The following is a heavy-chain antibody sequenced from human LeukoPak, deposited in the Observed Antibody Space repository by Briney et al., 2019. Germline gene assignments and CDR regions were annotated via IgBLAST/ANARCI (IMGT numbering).Heavy chain of an antibody. CDR1: GFTFGGFD. D-gene: IGHD6-25*01. Sequence: GRSLRLSFAASGFTFGGFDVTSVRQAPGRGLQWVSLISGSGASTHYADSVKGRFTISRDNSNNQLYLQMDSLRSEDPAVHYCAKSISAYHMFAYWRQGPLLTVPS. V-gene: IGHV3-23*01. CDR3: AKSISAYHMFAY. CDR2: ISGSGAST. J-gene: IGHJ4*02.